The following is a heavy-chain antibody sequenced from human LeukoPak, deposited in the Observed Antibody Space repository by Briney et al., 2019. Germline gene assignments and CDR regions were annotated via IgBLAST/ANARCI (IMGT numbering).Heavy chain of an antibody. CDR1: GFTFSNAW. Sequence: GGSLRLSCAASGFTFSNAWLTWLRQAPGKGWEGIGRILRRSDGGTTDFAAPVKGRFSIARDDSQDTLFLQMNSLKTEDTAVYYCTTGLLTNDAFDIWGQGTMVTVSS. CDR3: TTGLLTNDAFDI. V-gene: IGHV3-15*01. J-gene: IGHJ3*02. D-gene: IGHD2-15*01. CDR2: ILRRSDGGTT.